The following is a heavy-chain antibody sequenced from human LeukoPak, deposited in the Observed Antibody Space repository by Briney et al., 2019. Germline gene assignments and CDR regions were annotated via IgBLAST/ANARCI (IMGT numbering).Heavy chain of an antibody. D-gene: IGHD7-27*01. V-gene: IGHV1-69*01. CDR3: ARGGRPKPAPLGHFDY. J-gene: IGHJ4*02. CDR1: GGTFSSYA. CDR2: IIPIFVTA. Sequence: SGKFSCKASGGTFSSYAISWVRQAPGQGLEGMGGIIPIFVTANYAQKFQGRVTITADESTSPPYRELGSLRSEDTAVYYCARGGRPKPAPLGHFDYWGQGTLVTVSS.